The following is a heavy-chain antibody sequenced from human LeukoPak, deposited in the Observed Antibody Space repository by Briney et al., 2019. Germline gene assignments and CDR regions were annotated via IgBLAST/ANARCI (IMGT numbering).Heavy chain of an antibody. Sequence: ASVKVSCKASGYTFTGYYMHWVRQAPGQGLEWLGLINPSGSSTLYAQKFQGRVTMTRDMSTTTDYMELSSLRSEDTAVYYCARESGRWFGEFAPDYWGQGTLVTVSS. J-gene: IGHJ4*02. CDR1: GYTFTGYY. CDR3: ARESGRWFGEFAPDY. D-gene: IGHD3-10*01. CDR2: INPSGSST. V-gene: IGHV1-46*01.